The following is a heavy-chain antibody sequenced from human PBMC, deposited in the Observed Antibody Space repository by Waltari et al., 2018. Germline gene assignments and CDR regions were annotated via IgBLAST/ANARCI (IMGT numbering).Heavy chain of an antibody. D-gene: IGHD4-4*01. V-gene: IGHV3-33*01. J-gene: IGHJ6*02. CDR2: IWYDGSNK. Sequence: QVQLVESGGGVVQPGRSLRIACAASGFTFSSYGMHWVRQAPGKGLEWVAVIWYDGSNKYFADSVKGRFTISRDNSKNTLYLQMNSLRAEDTAVYYCARDLRGLTTVTIDYYYGMDVWGQGTTVTVSS. CDR1: GFTFSSYG. CDR3: ARDLRGLTTVTIDYYYGMDV.